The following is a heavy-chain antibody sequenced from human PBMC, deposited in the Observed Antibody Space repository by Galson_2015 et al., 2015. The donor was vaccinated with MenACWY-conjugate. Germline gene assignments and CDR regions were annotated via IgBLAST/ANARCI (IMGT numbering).Heavy chain of an antibody. CDR2: INSDGSST. J-gene: IGHJ6*02. V-gene: IGHV3-74*01. D-gene: IGHD2-2*01. Sequence: SLRLSCAASGFSFSSHWMHWVRQVPGKGLVWVSRINSDGSSTGYADSVKGRFTTSRDNAKSTLYLQMNSLRVEDTGVYYCARAGEGNYAYGMDVWGQGTTVTVSS. CDR1: GFSFSSHW. CDR3: ARAGEGNYAYGMDV.